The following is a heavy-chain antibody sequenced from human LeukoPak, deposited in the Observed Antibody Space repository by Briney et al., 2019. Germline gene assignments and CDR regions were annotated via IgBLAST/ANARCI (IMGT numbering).Heavy chain of an antibody. CDR3: ARDHLYYYDSSENWFDP. CDR1: GFTFSSSYA. J-gene: IGHJ5*02. CDR2: ISSSGSTI. Sequence: PGGSLRLSCAASGFTFSSSYAMSWVRQAPGKGLEWVSCISSSGSTIYYADSVKGRFTISRDNAKNSLYLQMNSLRAEDTAVYYCARDHLYYYDSSENWFDPWGQGTLVTVSS. V-gene: IGHV3-48*04. D-gene: IGHD3-22*01.